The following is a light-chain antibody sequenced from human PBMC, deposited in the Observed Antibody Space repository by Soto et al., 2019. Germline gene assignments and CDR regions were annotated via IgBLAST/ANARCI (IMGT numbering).Light chain of an antibody. CDR2: EVS. CDR1: SSDVGNYKY. J-gene: IGLJ1*01. Sequence: QSALTQPASVSGSPGQSITISCTGTSSDVGNYKYVSWYQRHPGKAPKLMIYEVSNRPSGVSNRFSGSKSGNTASLTISGLQAEDETDYYCFSYTSSGTYVSGTGTKVTV. V-gene: IGLV2-14*01. CDR3: FSYTSSGTYV.